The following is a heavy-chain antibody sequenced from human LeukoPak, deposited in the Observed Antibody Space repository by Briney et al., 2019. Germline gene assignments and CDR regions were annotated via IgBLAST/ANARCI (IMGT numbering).Heavy chain of an antibody. J-gene: IGHJ6*04. D-gene: IGHD3-10*01. CDR2: IIPIFGTA. V-gene: IGHV1-69*06. CDR1: GGTFSSYA. CDR3: ARGGATITRVRATMDV. Sequence: PVKVSCKASGGTFSSYAISWVRQAPGQGLEWMGGIIPIFGTANYAQKFQGRVTITADKSTSTAYMELSSLRSEDTAVYYCARGGATITRVRATMDVWGKGTTVTVSS.